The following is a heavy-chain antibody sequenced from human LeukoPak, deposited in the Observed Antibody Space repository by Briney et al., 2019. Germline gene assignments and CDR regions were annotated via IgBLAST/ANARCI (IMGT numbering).Heavy chain of an antibody. CDR3: ARDHWGIVENGYDYFYYDMDV. CDR2: VIPIYGTP. D-gene: IGHD7-27*01. V-gene: IGHV1-69*05. Sequence: SVEVSCKASGGSFSTSGFSWVRQAPGQGLEWMGGVIPIYGTPSYAQKFQGRVTITTDESTSTAYMELSSLRSEDTAVYYCARDHWGIVENGYDYFYYDMDVWGQGTTVTVSS. CDR1: GGSFSTSG. J-gene: IGHJ6*02.